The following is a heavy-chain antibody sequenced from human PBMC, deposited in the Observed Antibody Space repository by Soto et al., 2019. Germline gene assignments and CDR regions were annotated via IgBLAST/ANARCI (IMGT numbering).Heavy chain of an antibody. D-gene: IGHD6-19*01. Sequence: QVQLVQSGAEVKKPGASVKVSCKASGYTFTSYGISWVRQAPGQGLERMGWISAYNGNTNYAQKLQGRVTMTTYTSTSTAYMELRSLRSDDTAVYYCARGAYSSGWYSGGDAFDIWGQGTMVTVSS. CDR3: ARGAYSSGWYSGGDAFDI. V-gene: IGHV1-18*01. J-gene: IGHJ3*02. CDR1: GYTFTSYG. CDR2: ISAYNGNT.